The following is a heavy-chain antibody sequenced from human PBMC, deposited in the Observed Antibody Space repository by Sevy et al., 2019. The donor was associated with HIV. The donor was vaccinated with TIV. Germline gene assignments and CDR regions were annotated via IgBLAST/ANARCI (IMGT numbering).Heavy chain of an antibody. CDR3: AREDSNGICYSN. J-gene: IGHJ4*02. CDR2: ITSTSSYI. V-gene: IGHV3-21*01. CDR1: GFTFSIYS. Sequence: GGSLRLSCAASGFTFSIYSMNWVRQAPGKGLEWVSLITSTSSYIYYADSVKGRFTISRDSAKNSLYLQMNSLRTEDSVMYYCAREDSNGICYSNWGQGTLVTVSS. D-gene: IGHD2-8*01.